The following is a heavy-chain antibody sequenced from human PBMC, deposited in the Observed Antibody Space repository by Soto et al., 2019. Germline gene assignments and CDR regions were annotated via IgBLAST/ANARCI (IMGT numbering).Heavy chain of an antibody. J-gene: IGHJ4*02. V-gene: IGHV4-39*01. CDR2: IYYSGST. Sequence: QLQLQESGPGLVKPSETLSLTCTVSGGSISSSSYYWGWIRQPPGKGLEWIGSIYYSGSTYYNPSLKSRVTISVDPSKNQFSLNLSSVTAADTAVYYCARGSIAVAGRSLYYFDYWGQGTLVTVSS. D-gene: IGHD6-19*01. CDR3: ARGSIAVAGRSLYYFDY. CDR1: GGSISSSSYY.